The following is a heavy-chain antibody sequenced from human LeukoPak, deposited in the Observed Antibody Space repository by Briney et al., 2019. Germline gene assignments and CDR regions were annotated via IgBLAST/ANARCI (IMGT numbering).Heavy chain of an antibody. CDR2: IYPGDSDT. J-gene: IGHJ4*02. CDR1: GYSFTTYW. Sequence: GESLKISCKGSGYSFTTYWLGLVRQMPGKGLEWMGIIYPGDSDTRYSPSFQGQVTISADKSISTAYLQWSSLKASDTAMYYCARARYCSGGSCYAEYWGQGTLVTVSS. V-gene: IGHV5-51*01. D-gene: IGHD2-15*01. CDR3: ARARYCSGGSCYAEY.